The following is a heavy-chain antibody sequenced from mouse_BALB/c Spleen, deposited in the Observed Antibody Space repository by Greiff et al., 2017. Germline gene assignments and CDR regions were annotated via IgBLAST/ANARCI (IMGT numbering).Heavy chain of an antibody. Sequence: VQLKESGPGLVKPSQSLSLTCTVTGYSITSDYAWNWIRQFPGNKLEWMGYISYSGSTSYNPSLKSRISITRDTSKNQFFLQLNSVTTEDTATYYCARHLYGSSPWFAYWGQGTLVTVSA. CDR1: GYSITSDYA. D-gene: IGHD1-1*01. CDR2: ISYSGST. V-gene: IGHV3-2*02. J-gene: IGHJ3*01. CDR3: ARHLYGSSPWFAY.